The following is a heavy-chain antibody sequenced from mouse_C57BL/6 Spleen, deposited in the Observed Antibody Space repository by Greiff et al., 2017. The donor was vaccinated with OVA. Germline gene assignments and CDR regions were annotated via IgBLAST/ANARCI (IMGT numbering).Heavy chain of an antibody. D-gene: IGHD3-2*02. CDR1: GFTFSDYY. V-gene: IGHV5-16*01. Sequence: EVQLVESEGGLVQPGSSMKLSCTASGFTFSDYYMAWVRQVPEKGLEWVANINYDGSSTYYLDSLKSRFIISRDNAKNILYLLMSSLKSEDTATYYCAREGSSGYVPYAMDYWGQGTSVTVSS. J-gene: IGHJ4*01. CDR3: AREGSSGYVPYAMDY. CDR2: INYDGSST.